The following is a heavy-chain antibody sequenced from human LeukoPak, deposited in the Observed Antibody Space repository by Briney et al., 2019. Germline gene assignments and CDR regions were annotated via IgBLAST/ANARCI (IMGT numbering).Heavy chain of an antibody. CDR1: GFTFDDYA. J-gene: IGHJ6*02. Sequence: GRSLRLSCAASGFTFDDYAMHWVRRAPGKGLEWVSGISWNSGSIGYADSVKGRFTISRDNAKNSLYLQMNSLRAEDTALYYCAKDMADTASYGMDVWGQGNTATVSS. V-gene: IGHV3-9*01. D-gene: IGHD5-18*01. CDR3: AKDMADTASYGMDV. CDR2: ISWNSGSI.